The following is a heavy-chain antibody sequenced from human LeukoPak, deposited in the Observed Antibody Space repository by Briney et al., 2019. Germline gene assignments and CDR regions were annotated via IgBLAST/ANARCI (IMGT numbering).Heavy chain of an antibody. V-gene: IGHV3-33*01. CDR2: IWNDGSHK. D-gene: IGHD4-17*01. Sequence: GGSLRLSCAASGFTFSSYGMHWVRQAPGRGLEWVAVIWNDGSHKYYADSVKGRFTISRDNSKNTLYLQMNSLRAEDTAVYYCTDLGDYGVGWGQGTLVTVSS. CDR3: TDLGDYGVG. J-gene: IGHJ4*02. CDR1: GFTFSSYG.